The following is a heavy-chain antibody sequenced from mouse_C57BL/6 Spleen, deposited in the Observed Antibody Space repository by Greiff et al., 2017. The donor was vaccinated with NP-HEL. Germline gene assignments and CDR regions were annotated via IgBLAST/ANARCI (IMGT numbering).Heavy chain of an antibody. CDR1: GYSFTGYY. CDR2: INPSTGGT. V-gene: IGHV1-42*01. Sequence: EVQLQQSGPELVKPGASVTISCKASGYSFTGYYMNWVKQSPEKSLEWIGEINPSTGGTTYNQKFKAKATLTVDKSSSTAYMQLKSLTSEDAAVYYCARGGGYYPYYFDYWGQGTTLTVSS. CDR3: ARGGGYYPYYFDY. J-gene: IGHJ2*01. D-gene: IGHD2-3*01.